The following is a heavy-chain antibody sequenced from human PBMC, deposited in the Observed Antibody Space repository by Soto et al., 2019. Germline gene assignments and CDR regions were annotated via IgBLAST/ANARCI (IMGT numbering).Heavy chain of an antibody. J-gene: IGHJ4*02. CDR3: AKDFDFWSGYLGLYDY. CDR2: IDTSGGST. V-gene: IGHV3-23*01. Sequence: GGSLRLSCASSGFTFSSYAMSWVRQAPGKGLEWVSAIDTSGGSTFYADSVEGRFTISRDNSKNTLSLQMKSLRAEDTAIYYCAKDFDFWSGYLGLYDYWSQGTLVPVSS. D-gene: IGHD3-3*01. CDR1: GFTFSSYA.